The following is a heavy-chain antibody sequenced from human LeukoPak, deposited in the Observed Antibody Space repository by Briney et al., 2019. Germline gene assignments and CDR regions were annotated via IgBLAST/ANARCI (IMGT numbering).Heavy chain of an antibody. D-gene: IGHD2-2*01. CDR3: SRDLLQCSRSSSLIQFDP. CDR1: GCSISRYF. V-gene: IGHV4-59*01. J-gene: IGHJ5*02. CDR2: IHYSGST. Sequence: SGTLSLTCTVSGCSISRYFWTWIRQPPGKGLKWIGYIHYSGSTIYNPSLKSRVSISVVTSKSELSLKFASVTAADTAQYCRSRDLLQCSRSSSLIQFDPRGQGNLVTVSS.